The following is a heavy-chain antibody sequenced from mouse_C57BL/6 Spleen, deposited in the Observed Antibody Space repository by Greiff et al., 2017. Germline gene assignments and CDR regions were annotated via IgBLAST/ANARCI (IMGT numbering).Heavy chain of an antibody. Sequence: VQLQQSGAELVKPGASVKISCKASGYAFSSYWMNWVKQRPGKGLEWIGQIYPGDGDTNYNGKFKGKATLTADKSSSTAYMQLSSLTSEDSAVYFCARGYDGYPYYFDYWGQGTTLTVSS. CDR3: ARGYDGYPYYFDY. CDR2: IYPGDGDT. D-gene: IGHD2-3*01. V-gene: IGHV1-80*01. CDR1: GYAFSSYW. J-gene: IGHJ2*01.